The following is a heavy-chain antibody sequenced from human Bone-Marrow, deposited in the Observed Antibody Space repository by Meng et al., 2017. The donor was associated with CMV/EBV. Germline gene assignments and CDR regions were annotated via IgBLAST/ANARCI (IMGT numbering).Heavy chain of an antibody. Sequence: SETLSLSRAVPGGSFSGYYWSWIRQPPGKGLEWIGEINHSGSTNYNPSLKSRVTISVDTSKNQFSLKLSSVTAADTAVYYCARDRGYCSGDSCYGPFDYWGQGTLVTVSS. CDR3: ARDRGYCSGDSCYGPFDY. D-gene: IGHD2-15*01. J-gene: IGHJ4*02. CDR2: INHSGST. CDR1: GGSFSGYY. V-gene: IGHV4-34*01.